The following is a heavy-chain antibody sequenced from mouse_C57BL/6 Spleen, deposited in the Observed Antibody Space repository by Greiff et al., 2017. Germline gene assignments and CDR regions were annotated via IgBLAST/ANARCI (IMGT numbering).Heavy chain of an antibody. CDR3: ARDYGSKDWFAY. V-gene: IGHV1-64*01. CDR2: IHPNSGST. CDR1: GYTFTSHW. D-gene: IGHD1-1*01. Sequence: QVQLQQPGAELVKPGASVKLSCKASGYTFTSHWMHWVKQRPGQGLEWIGMIHPNSGSTNYNEKFKSKATLTVDKSSSTAYMQLSSLTSEDSAVYYCARDYGSKDWFAYWGQGTLVTVSA. J-gene: IGHJ3*01.